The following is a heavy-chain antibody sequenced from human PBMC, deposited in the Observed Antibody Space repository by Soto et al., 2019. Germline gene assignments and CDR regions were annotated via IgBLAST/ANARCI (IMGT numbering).Heavy chain of an antibody. Sequence: SETLSLTCTVSGGSITSGDYYWSWIRQPPGKGLEWIGYIYYSGSTYYNPSLKSRVTISVDTSKNQFSLKLSSVTAADTAVYYCARGSLTGTNPRNWSDPWGQGTLVTVSS. D-gene: IGHD1-7*01. CDR1: GGSITSGDYY. CDR3: ARGSLTGTNPRNWSDP. V-gene: IGHV4-30-4*01. CDR2: IYYSGST. J-gene: IGHJ5*02.